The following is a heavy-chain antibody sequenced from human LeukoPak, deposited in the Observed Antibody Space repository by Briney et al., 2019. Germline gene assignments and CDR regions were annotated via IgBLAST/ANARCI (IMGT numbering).Heavy chain of an antibody. CDR2: IYPDDSDT. CDR1: GYSFTNYW. Sequence: GESLKISCKGSGYSFTNYWIGWVRQMPGKGLEWMGMIYPDDSDTRHSPSFQGQVTISADKSINTAYLQWSSLKVSDTAMYYCATQSIAAAGTPYYYYYGMDVWGQGTTVTVSS. J-gene: IGHJ6*02. V-gene: IGHV5-51*01. CDR3: ATQSIAAAGTPYYYYYGMDV. D-gene: IGHD6-13*01.